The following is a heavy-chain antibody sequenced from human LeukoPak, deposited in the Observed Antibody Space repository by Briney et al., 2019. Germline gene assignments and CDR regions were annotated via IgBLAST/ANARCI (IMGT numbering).Heavy chain of an antibody. CDR2: FDPEDGET. V-gene: IGHV1-24*01. CDR1: GYTLTELS. Sequence: ASVKVSCKVSGYTLTELSMHWVRQAPGKGLEWMGGFDPEDGETIYAQKFQGRVTMATDTSTSTAYMELRSLRSDDTAVYYCARDLDSSSWYYYYYMDVWGKGTTVTISS. D-gene: IGHD6-13*01. J-gene: IGHJ6*03. CDR3: ARDLDSSSWYYYYYMDV.